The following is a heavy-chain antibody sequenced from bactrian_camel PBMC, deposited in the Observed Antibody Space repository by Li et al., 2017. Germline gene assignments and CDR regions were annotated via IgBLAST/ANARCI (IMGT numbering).Heavy chain of an antibody. CDR2: IASEGFT. Sequence: HVQLVESGGGSVEAGGSLRLSCTFSGYLSSYCMDWFRQPPGKEREGVAIIASEGFTTYADSVKGRFTVSKDSAKNTQYMQMNDLKPEDTAMYYCAAEASPLARRCRLRRDDYDSWGQGTQVTVS. CDR3: AAEASPLARRCRLRRDDYDS. J-gene: IGHJ4*01. CDR1: GYLSSYC. V-gene: IGHV3S53*01. D-gene: IGHD4*01.